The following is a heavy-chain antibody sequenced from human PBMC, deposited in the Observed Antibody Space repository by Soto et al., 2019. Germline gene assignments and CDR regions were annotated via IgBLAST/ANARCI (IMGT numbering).Heavy chain of an antibody. D-gene: IGHD3-16*01. J-gene: IGHJ1*01. CDR3: ARWGTTGGLDV. CDR1: GFTFRSYV. V-gene: IGHV3-30*19. Sequence: QVQLVESGGGVVQPGTSPRVSCVGSGFTFRSYVIHWVRQAPGKGLEWVALTSYDGSDKYYDDSVRGRFTISRDNSRNTVDLQMDSLRLEDTALYYCARWGTTGGLDVWGQGTLVSVSS. CDR2: TSYDGSDK.